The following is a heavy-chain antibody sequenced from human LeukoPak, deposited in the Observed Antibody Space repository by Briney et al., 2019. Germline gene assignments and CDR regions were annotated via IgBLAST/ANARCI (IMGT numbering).Heavy chain of an antibody. CDR2: MNPNTGNT. V-gene: IGHV1-8*01. CDR3: ARGDYHSYYGSGSYNY. CDR1: GYTFTSYD. Sequence: ASVKVSCKASGYTFTSYDVNWVRQATGQGLEWMGWMNPNTGNTGYAQKFQGRVTMTRNTSISTAYMELSSLRSEDTAVYYCARGDYHSYYGSGSYNYWGQGTLVTVSS. J-gene: IGHJ4*02. D-gene: IGHD3-10*01.